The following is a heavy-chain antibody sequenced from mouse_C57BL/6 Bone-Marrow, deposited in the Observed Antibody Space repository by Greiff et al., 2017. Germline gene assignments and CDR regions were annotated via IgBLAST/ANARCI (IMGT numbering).Heavy chain of an antibody. J-gene: IGHJ2*01. V-gene: IGHV7-3*01. CDR3: ARSYYYLDY. CDR1: GFTFTDYY. D-gene: IGHD1-1*01. Sequence: EVKLMESGGGLVQPGGSLSLSCAASGFTFTDYYMSWVRQPPGKALEWLGFIRNKANGYTTEYSASVKGRFTISRDNSQSILYLQKNALRAEDSATYYCARSYYYLDYWGQGTTLTVSS. CDR2: IRNKANGYTT.